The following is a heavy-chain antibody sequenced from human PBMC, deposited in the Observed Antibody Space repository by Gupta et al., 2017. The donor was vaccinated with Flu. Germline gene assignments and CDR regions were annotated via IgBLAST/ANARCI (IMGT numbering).Heavy chain of an antibody. CDR3: AKDLSRRYYGSSGHLYYYGMDV. CDR2: INDSGSNT. Sequence: LESGGGLVQPGGSLKLSCAAPGFPFRPYAMSWVRQAPGKGLEWVSGINDSGSNTHYADSVKGRFTISRDSSKNTLYLQMNSLRAADTAIYYCAKDLSRRYYGSSGHLYYYGMDVWGQGTTVTVSS. V-gene: IGHV3-23*01. CDR1: GFPFRPYA. J-gene: IGHJ6*02. D-gene: IGHD3-22*01.